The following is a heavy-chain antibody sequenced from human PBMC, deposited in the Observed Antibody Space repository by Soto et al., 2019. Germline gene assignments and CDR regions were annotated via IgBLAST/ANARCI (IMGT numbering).Heavy chain of an antibody. D-gene: IGHD3-16*01. CDR2: IKSMPDGGTT. CDR3: AADLPDWGAYAFDY. J-gene: IGHJ4*02. V-gene: IGHV3-15*07. Sequence: EVQLVESGGGLVEPGGALRLSCAASGFSFTYAWLNWVRQAPGQGLEWVGRIKSMPDGGTTDYAAPVKGRFTISRDDLGNTVYLQMNNLKTEDTAVYYCAADLPDWGAYAFDYWGQGTLVTVSP. CDR1: GFSFTYAW.